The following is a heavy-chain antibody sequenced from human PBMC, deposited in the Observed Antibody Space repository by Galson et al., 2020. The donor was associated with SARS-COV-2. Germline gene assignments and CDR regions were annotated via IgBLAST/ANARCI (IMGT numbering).Heavy chain of an antibody. CDR3: ARDLYGAYDPGY. CDR1: GYTFTSYG. Sequence: ASVKVSCKASGYTFTSYGISWVRQAPGQGLEWMGWISVYNGNTNYAQKLQGRVTMTTDTSTSTAYMELRSLRSDDTAVYYCARDLYGAYDPGYWGQGTLVTVSS. CDR2: ISVYNGNT. V-gene: IGHV1-18*04. J-gene: IGHJ4*02. D-gene: IGHD3-3*01.